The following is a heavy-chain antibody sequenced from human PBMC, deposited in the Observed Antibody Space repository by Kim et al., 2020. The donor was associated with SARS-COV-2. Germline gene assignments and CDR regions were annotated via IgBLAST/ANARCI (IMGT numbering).Heavy chain of an antibody. V-gene: IGHV4-34*01. CDR2: INLSDST. J-gene: IGHJ6*03. D-gene: IGHD6-19*01. CDR1: GGSFSGYY. CDR3: ARGRRQWLVLVLNYSYIDD. Sequence: SETLSLTCAVYGGSFSGYYWNWVCQPPGTGLERMGEINLSDSTNYNPSPTSRVTISVDTSKNQFSLKLSSVTAADTAVYYCARGRRQWLVLVLNYSYIDDWGKGTLVTVSS.